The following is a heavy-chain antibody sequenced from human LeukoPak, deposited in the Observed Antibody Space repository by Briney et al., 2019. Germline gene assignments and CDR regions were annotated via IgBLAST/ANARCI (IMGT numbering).Heavy chain of an antibody. CDR1: GFTFSSYA. CDR3: AKGLLALNLPTVTKALDY. V-gene: IGHV3-23*01. CDR2: ISGSGGST. J-gene: IGHJ4*02. D-gene: IGHD4-17*01. Sequence: GGSLRLACAASGFTFSSYAMSWVRQAPGKGLEWVSAISGSGGSTYYADSVKGRFTISRDNSKNTLYLQINSLRAEDTAVYYCAKGLLALNLPTVTKALDYWGQGTLVTVSS.